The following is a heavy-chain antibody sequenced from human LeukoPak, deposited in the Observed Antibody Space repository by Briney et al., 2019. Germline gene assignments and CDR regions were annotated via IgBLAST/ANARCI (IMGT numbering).Heavy chain of an antibody. J-gene: IGHJ4*02. CDR1: GGSFSGYY. V-gene: IGHV4-34*01. CDR3: ARHPRGRITMVRGASSYCFDY. D-gene: IGHD3-10*01. Sequence: TSSETLSLTCAVYGGSFSGYYWSWIRQPPGKGLEWIGEINHSGSTNYNPSLKSRVTISVDTSKNQFSLKLSSVTAADTAVYYCARHPRGRITMVRGASSYCFDYWGQGTLVTVSS. CDR2: INHSGST.